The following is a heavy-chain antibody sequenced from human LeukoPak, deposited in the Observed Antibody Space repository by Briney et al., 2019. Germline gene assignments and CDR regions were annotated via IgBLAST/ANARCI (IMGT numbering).Heavy chain of an antibody. D-gene: IGHD2-15*01. V-gene: IGHV4-39*07. J-gene: IGHJ6*03. Sequence: SETLSLTCTVSGGSISRVSYYWNWIRQPPGKGLEWIGEINHSGTTNYNPSLKSRVTMSVDTSKNQFSLKVNSVTDADTGVYYCARGYCSGGSCYPLKSIYYYYMDVWGTGTTVTVYS. CDR2: INHSGTT. CDR1: GGSISRVSYY. CDR3: ARGYCSGGSCYPLKSIYYYYMDV.